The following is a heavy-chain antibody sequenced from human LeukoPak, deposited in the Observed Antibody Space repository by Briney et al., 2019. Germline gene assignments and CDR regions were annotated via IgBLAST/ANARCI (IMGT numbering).Heavy chain of an antibody. CDR1: GYTFTGYY. CDR2: INPNSGGT. D-gene: IGHD6-19*01. CDR3: ARDHIAVAGTGRDY. J-gene: IGHJ4*02. V-gene: IGHV1-2*02. Sequence: VKVSCEASGYTFTGYYMHWVRQAPGQGLEWMGWINPNSGGTNYAQKFQGRVTMTRDTSISKAYMELSRLRSDDTAVYYCARDHIAVAGTGRDYWGQGTLVTVSS.